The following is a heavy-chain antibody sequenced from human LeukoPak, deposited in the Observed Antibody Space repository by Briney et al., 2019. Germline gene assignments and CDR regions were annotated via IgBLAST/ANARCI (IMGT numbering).Heavy chain of an antibody. J-gene: IGHJ4*02. CDR1: GFTFSSYG. CDR3: AKDRNRMNSGSPSFDY. D-gene: IGHD1-26*01. Sequence: PGGSLRLSCAASGFTFSSYGMHWVRQAPGKGLEWVAVISYDGSNKYYADSVKGRFTISRDNSKNTLYLQMNSLRAEDTAVYYCAKDRNRMNSGSPSFDYWGQGTLVTVSS. CDR2: ISYDGSNK. V-gene: IGHV3-30*18.